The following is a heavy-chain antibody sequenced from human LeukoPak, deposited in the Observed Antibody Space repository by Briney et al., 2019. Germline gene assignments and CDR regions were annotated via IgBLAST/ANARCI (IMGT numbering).Heavy chain of an antibody. CDR3: AKTDRTGALGRFRMRSDAFDI. Sequence: GGSLRLSCAASGFTFSSYSMNWVRQAPGKGLEWVSSISSSSSYIYYADSVKGRFTISRDNAKNSLYLQMSSLRAEDTAVYYCAKTDRTGALGRFRMRSDAFDIWGQGTMVTVSS. D-gene: IGHD3-3*01. J-gene: IGHJ3*02. CDR1: GFTFSSYS. CDR2: ISSSSSYI. V-gene: IGHV3-21*04.